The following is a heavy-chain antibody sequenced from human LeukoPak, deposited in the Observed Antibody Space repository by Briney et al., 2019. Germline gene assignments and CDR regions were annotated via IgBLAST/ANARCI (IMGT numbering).Heavy chain of an antibody. CDR2: IQQAGSEK. CDR1: GFSFSNYW. D-gene: IGHD5-24*01. J-gene: IGHJ6*02. Sequence: GRCLRLSCAASGFSFSNYWMRWVRQAARKGLEWVANIQQAGSEKYYVDSVKGRFTISRDNAKNSLYLQMDSLRADDTAVYYCARALGRLQPYYYHYGLDVWGQGTTVTVSS. CDR3: ARALGRLQPYYYHYGLDV. V-gene: IGHV3-7*01.